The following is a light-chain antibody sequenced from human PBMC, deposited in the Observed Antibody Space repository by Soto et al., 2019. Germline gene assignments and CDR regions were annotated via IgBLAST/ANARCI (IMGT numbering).Light chain of an antibody. V-gene: IGKV1-5*01. CDR3: QQYNDWT. CDR2: AAS. Sequence: DIQMTQYPSTLSASVGDRVTITCRASQSISSWLAWYQQKPGKAPKLLIYAASSLQSGVPSRFSGSGSGTDFTLTISSLQSEDFAVYYCQQYNDWTFGQGTKVDIK. CDR1: QSISSW. J-gene: IGKJ1*01.